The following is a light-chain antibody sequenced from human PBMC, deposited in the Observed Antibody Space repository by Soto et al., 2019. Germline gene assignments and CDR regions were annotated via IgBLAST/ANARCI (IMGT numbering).Light chain of an antibody. V-gene: IGLV1-40*01. J-gene: IGLJ1*01. CDR2: GNT. CDR3: QSYDTSLRAYV. Sequence: QSVLTQPPSVSGAPGQRVTIFCTGSSSNIGADYHVHWYQQLPGTAPRLLINGNTNRPSGVPGRFSGSKSDTSASLAITGLQAEDEGDYYCQSYDTSLRAYVFGTGTKVTVL. CDR1: SSNIGADYH.